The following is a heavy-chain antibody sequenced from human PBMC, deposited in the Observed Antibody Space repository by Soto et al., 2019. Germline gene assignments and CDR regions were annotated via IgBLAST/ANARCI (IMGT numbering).Heavy chain of an antibody. CDR3: SRRGSGHTFDY. D-gene: IGHD3-10*01. CDR2: GFESVNT. V-gene: IGHV4-39*01. Sequence: QVHLQESGPGLVRPAETLSLTCAVCGASISRTGFHLGWIRRPPGQGLEWIGSGFESVNTYYNSSLKSRVTISVDTSKNQFSLELKSVTAADTAVYYCSRRGSGHTFDYWGQGTLVTVSS. CDR1: GASISRTGFH. J-gene: IGHJ4*02.